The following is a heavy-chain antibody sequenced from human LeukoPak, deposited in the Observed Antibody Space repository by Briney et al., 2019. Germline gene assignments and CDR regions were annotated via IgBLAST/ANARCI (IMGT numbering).Heavy chain of an antibody. J-gene: IGHJ3*02. D-gene: IGHD4-17*01. CDR3: ARSHMYGDYGEDI. Sequence: GGSLRLSCAASGFTFNTYGMNWFRQAPGRGLEWISYINCVGGTTFYADSVKGRFTISRDNANNTLYLQMNSLRAEDAATYYCARSHMYGDYGEDIWGHGTVVAVSS. V-gene: IGHV3-48*04. CDR2: INCVGGTT. CDR1: GFTFNTYG.